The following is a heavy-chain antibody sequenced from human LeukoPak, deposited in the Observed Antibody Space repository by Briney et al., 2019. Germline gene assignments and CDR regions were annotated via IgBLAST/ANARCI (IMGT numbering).Heavy chain of an antibody. D-gene: IGHD3-9*01. J-gene: IGHJ4*02. Sequence: GGSLRLSCAASGFTFSSYSMNWVRQAPGKGLEWVSVIYSGGSTYYADSVKGRFTISRDNSKNTLYLQMNSLRAEDTAVYYCARDILLEDGYWGQGTLVTVSS. CDR1: GFTFSSYS. CDR3: ARDILLEDGY. CDR2: IYSGGST. V-gene: IGHV3-53*01.